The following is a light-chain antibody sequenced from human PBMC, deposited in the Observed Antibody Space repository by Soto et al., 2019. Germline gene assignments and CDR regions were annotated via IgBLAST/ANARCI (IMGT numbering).Light chain of an antibody. CDR1: NSDIGGYNY. CDR3: CSYAGSYTMV. J-gene: IGLJ2*01. CDR2: GVT. Sequence: QSALTQPASVSGSPGQSITISCTGTNSDIGGYNYVSWYRHHPGKAPKLMIYGVTNRPSGVSNRFSGSKSGNTASLTISGLQDEDEADYYCCSYAGSYTMVFGGGTKLTVL. V-gene: IGLV2-14*01.